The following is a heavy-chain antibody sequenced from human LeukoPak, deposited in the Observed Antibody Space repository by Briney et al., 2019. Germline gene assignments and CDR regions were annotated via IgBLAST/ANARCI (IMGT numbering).Heavy chain of an antibody. J-gene: IGHJ3*02. Sequence: ASVKVSCKASGYTFTSYGISWVRQAPGQGLEWMGWISAYNGNTNYAQKLQGRVTMTTDTSTSTAYMELRSLSSDDTAGYYCARDRDSSSWENHAFDIWGQGTMVTVSS. CDR2: ISAYNGNT. CDR3: ARDRDSSSWENHAFDI. D-gene: IGHD6-13*01. CDR1: GYTFTSYG. V-gene: IGHV1-18*01.